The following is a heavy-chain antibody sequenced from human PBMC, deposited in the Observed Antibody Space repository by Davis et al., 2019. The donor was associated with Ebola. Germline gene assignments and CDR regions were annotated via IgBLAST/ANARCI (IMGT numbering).Heavy chain of an antibody. Sequence: GESLKIPCAAPGFTFSGSAMHWVRQASGKGLEWVGRIRSKANSYATAYAASVKGRFTISRDDSKNTAYLQMNSLKTEDTAVYYCTANDYGDYGVDYWGQGTLVTVSS. CDR1: GFTFSGSA. J-gene: IGHJ4*02. CDR3: TANDYGDYGVDY. CDR2: IRSKANSYAT. V-gene: IGHV3-73*01. D-gene: IGHD4-17*01.